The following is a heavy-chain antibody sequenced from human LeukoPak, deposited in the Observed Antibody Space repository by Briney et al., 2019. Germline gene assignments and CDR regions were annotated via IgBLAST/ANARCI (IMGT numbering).Heavy chain of an antibody. Sequence: GGSLRLSCAVSGFTFSSSSMTWVGQAPGKGLEWLSYISSTSSAIYYADSLKGRFTISRDNAKNSLYLQMDSLRAEDTAVYYCARVIGSYGDSAYWGQGTLVTVSS. J-gene: IGHJ4*02. CDR2: ISSTSSAI. V-gene: IGHV3-48*04. D-gene: IGHD3-16*01. CDR1: GFTFSSSS. CDR3: ARVIGSYGDSAY.